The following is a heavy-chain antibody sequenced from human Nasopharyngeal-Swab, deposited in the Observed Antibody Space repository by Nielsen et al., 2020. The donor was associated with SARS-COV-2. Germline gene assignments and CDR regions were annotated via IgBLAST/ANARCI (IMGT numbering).Heavy chain of an antibody. CDR3: AREFPAGTRANY. Sequence: GESLKISCAASGFTFSDYYMSWIRQAPGKGLEWVSYISSSGSTIYCADSVKGRFTISRDNAKNSLYLQMNSLRAEDTAVYYCAREFPAGTRANYWGQGTLVTVSS. V-gene: IGHV3-11*01. D-gene: IGHD6-13*01. J-gene: IGHJ4*02. CDR1: GFTFSDYY. CDR2: ISSSGSTI.